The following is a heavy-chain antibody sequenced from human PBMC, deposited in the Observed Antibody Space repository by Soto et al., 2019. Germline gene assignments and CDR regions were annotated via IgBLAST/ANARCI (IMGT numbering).Heavy chain of an antibody. J-gene: IGHJ3*02. CDR3: AREPVPAARGYDAFDI. CDR1: GGSISSYY. CDR2: IYYSGST. D-gene: IGHD2-2*01. V-gene: IGHV4-59*01. Sequence: SETLSLTCTVSGGSISSYYWSWIRQPPGKGLEWIGYIYYSGSTNYNPSLKSRVTISVDTSKNQFSLKLSSVTAADTAVYYCAREPVPAARGYDAFDIWGQGTMVTVS.